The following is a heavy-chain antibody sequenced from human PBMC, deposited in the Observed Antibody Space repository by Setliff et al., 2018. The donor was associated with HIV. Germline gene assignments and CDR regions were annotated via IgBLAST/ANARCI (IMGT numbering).Heavy chain of an antibody. CDR3: AREPDY. J-gene: IGHJ4*02. Sequence: SETLSLTCTVSGGSISSYYWSWIRQPPGKGLEWIGYIFYSGSTYYNPSLKSRVTISVDTSKNQFSLMLSSVTATDTAMYYCAREPDYWGQGILVTVSS. V-gene: IGHV4-59*12. CDR2: IFYSGST. CDR1: GGSISSYY.